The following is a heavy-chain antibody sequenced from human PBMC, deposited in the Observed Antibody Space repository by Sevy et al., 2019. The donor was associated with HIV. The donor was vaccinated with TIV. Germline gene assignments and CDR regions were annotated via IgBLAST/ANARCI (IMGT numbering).Heavy chain of an antibody. J-gene: IGHJ4*02. Sequence: SETLSLTCSVSGGSISSHYWSWIRQPAGEGLEWIGRIDTSGGTNYNPSLKTRVTMSIDTSKNQFSLRLRSVTAADTAVYYCARYNFWSGHYDYFDYWGPGALLTVSS. CDR2: IDTSGGT. D-gene: IGHD3-3*01. CDR1: GGSISSHY. CDR3: ARYNFWSGHYDYFDY. V-gene: IGHV4-4*07.